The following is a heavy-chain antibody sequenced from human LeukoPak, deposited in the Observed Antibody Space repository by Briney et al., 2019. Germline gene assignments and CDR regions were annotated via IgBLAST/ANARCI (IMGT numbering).Heavy chain of an antibody. D-gene: IGHD1-26*01. Sequence: GGSLRLSCALSGFTFGSYWMSWVCQAPGKGLEWVANIKQDGSEKYCVDSVKGRFTISRDNAKNSLFLQMNSLKAEDTAVYYCAREWIVGAPDFDYWGQGTLVTVSS. CDR2: IKQDGSEK. V-gene: IGHV3-7*01. CDR3: AREWIVGAPDFDY. CDR1: GFTFGSYW. J-gene: IGHJ4*02.